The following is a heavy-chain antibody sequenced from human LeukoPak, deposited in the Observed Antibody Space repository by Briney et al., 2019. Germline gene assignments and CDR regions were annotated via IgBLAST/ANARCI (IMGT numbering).Heavy chain of an antibody. CDR1: GGTFSSYA. D-gene: IGHD3-3*01. Sequence: SVKVSCKASGGTFSSYAISWVRQAPGQGLEWMGRIIPILGIANYAQKFQGRVTITADESTSTAYMELNSLRSEDTAVYYCARGQAFGVVTPTDYYYYMDVWGKGTTVTVSS. CDR3: ARGQAFGVVTPTDYYYYMDV. V-gene: IGHV1-69*04. J-gene: IGHJ6*03. CDR2: IIPILGIA.